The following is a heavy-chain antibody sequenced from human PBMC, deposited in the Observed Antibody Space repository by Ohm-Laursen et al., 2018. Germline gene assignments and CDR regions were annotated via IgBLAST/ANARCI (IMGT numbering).Heavy chain of an antibody. CDR2: IYYSGST. V-gene: IGHV4-39*01. CDR3: ARHPDYRSDRWFDP. J-gene: IGHJ5*02. CDR1: GGSISSSSYY. Sequence: SDTLSLTCTVSGGSISSSSYYWGWIRQPPGKGLEWIGSIYYSGSTYYNPSLKSRVTISVDTSKNQFSLKLSSVTAADTAVYYCARHPDYRSDRWFDPWGQGTLVSVSS. D-gene: IGHD6-25*01.